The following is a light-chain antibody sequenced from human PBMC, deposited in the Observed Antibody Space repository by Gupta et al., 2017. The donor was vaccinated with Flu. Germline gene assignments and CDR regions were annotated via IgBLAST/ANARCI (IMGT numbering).Light chain of an antibody. Sequence: PSSLSASVGDRVTITCQASQDITKYLNWYQQKPGKAPKLLIYDASTLKTGVPSRFSGSVSGTDFTFTISSLQPEDIATYYCQQDDNLPHTFGRGTKLEIK. CDR2: DAS. CDR1: QDITKY. J-gene: IGKJ2*01. CDR3: QQDDNLPHT. V-gene: IGKV1-33*01.